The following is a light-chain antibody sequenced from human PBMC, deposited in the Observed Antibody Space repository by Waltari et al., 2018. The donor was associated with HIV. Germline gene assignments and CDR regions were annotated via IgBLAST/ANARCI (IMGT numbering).Light chain of an antibody. V-gene: IGLV1-44*01. J-gene: IGLJ2*01. CDR3: ASWDDSLNGPV. Sequence: QSVLTQPPSKSGTPGQRVTISCSGSSSNIGSNTVSWFQQFPGKAPKVLIYGKNPRPSGVPDRFSGSKSGTSASLAIGGLQSEDEADYYCASWDDSLNGPVFGGGTTLTVL. CDR1: SSNIGSNT. CDR2: GKN.